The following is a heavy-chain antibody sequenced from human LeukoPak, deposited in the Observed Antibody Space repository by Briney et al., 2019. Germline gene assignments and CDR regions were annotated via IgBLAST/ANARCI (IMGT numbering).Heavy chain of an antibody. CDR1: GDSVSRDGAA. CDR3: ARDTLAAADS. Sequence: SQNLSLTCAISGDSVSRDGAAWTWIRQSPSRGLEWLGRTYYRSKWHNEYAVSVRGRMAISPDTSKNQFSLHLSSVTPEDTAVYFCARDTLAAADSWGQGALVTVSS. J-gene: IGHJ4*02. CDR2: TYYRSKWHN. D-gene: IGHD6-25*01. V-gene: IGHV6-1*01.